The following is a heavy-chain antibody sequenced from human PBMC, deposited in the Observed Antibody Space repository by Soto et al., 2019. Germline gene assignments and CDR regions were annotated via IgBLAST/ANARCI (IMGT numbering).Heavy chain of an antibody. CDR3: IRGPRPSSVGTGAF. D-gene: IGHD3-10*01. Sequence: PGGSLRLSCAASGFVFNMYWMHWVRQVPGEGPEWVTRINDDGTRTDYADSAKGRFTISRDNAKDILYLQMNALRVDDTAVYYCIRGPRPSSVGTGAFWGQGTLVTFSS. CDR1: GFVFNMYW. V-gene: IGHV3-74*01. CDR2: INDDGTRT. J-gene: IGHJ4*02.